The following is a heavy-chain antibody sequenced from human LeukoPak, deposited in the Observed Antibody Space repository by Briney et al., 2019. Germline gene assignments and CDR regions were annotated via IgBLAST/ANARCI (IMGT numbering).Heavy chain of an antibody. J-gene: IGHJ4*02. CDR1: GFTFIDYD. V-gene: IGHV3-13*01. CDR3: ARGGIRVSGIDEFDY. Sequence: GGSLRLSCAASGFTFIDYDMHWVRQVIGKGLEWVSAIGIRGDTHYSGSVKGRFTISRENAESSLYLQMNSLRAEDTAVYYCARGGIRVSGIDEFDYWGQGTLVTVSS. D-gene: IGHD6-19*01. CDR2: IGIRGDT.